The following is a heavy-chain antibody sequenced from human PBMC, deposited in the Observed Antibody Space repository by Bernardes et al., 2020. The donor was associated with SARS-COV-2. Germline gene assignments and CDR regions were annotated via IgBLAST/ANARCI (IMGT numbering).Heavy chain of an antibody. D-gene: IGHD1-26*01. CDR1: GFSFSSYS. CDR2: ISGSCDAI. Sequence: GGSLRLSCAASGFSFSSYSMSWVRQTPEKGLEWVSVISGSCDAIFYADSVKGRFTISRDNAKNTLFLQMNTLRAEDTAVYYCAKGEMLPGSKYSIIHYWGQGTLVTVSS. CDR3: AKGEMLPGSKYSIIHY. V-gene: IGHV3-23*01. J-gene: IGHJ4*02.